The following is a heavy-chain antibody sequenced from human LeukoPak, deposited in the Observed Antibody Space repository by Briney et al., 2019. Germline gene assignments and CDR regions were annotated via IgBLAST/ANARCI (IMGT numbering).Heavy chain of an antibody. CDR2: INHSGST. CDR1: GGSFSGYY. V-gene: IGHV4-34*01. D-gene: IGHD5-12*01. Sequence: SETLSLTCALHGGSFSGYYWRWIRQPPGKGLEWIGEINHSGSTNYNPSLKSRVTISVDTSMNQFSLKLSSVTAADTAVYYCARVNIVSTFDYWGQGTLVTVSS. J-gene: IGHJ4*02. CDR3: ARVNIVSTFDY.